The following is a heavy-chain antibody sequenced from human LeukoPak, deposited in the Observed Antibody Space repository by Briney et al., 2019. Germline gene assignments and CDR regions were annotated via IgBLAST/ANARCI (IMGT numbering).Heavy chain of an antibody. D-gene: IGHD5-18*01. CDR2: IKGDGSAK. J-gene: IGHJ3*02. CDR3: ARDRGWIQHDI. Sequence: PGGSLRLSCAASGFAFSDSWMTWIRQAPGKGLEWVAFIKGDGSAKKYVDSVKGRLTISRDNAKNSLFLQMNSLRAEDTAVYYRARDRGWIQHDIWGQGTMVTVSS. CDR1: GFAFSDSW. V-gene: IGHV3-7*01.